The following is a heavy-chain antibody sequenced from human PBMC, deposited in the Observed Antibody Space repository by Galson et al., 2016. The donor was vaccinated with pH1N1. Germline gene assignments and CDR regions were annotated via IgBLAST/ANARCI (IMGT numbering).Heavy chain of an antibody. CDR1: AFNVRSDY. CDR2: IYPDGAT. Sequence: SLRLSCATSAFNVRSDYLSWIRQAPGKGLEWLSIIYPDGATYDADSLNGRFSISRDDLKNTNHLQMNGLRPEDTGLYYCSRGRRPNQADSWGQGTLVTVSS. J-gene: IGHJ4*02. V-gene: IGHV3-66*02. CDR3: SRGRRPNQADS. D-gene: IGHD2-8*01.